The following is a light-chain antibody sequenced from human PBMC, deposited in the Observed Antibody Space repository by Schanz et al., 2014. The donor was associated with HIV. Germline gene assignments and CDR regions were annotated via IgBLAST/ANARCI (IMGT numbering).Light chain of an antibody. J-gene: IGKJ1*01. CDR3: QQYKSSPRT. V-gene: IGKV1-9*01. Sequence: IQLTQSPSSLSASVGDRVTITCRASQGISSYLAWYQQKPGKAPKLLIYAASTLQSGVPSRFSGSGSGTDFTLTISSLQPEDFATYYCQQYKSSPRTFGQGTKVEIK. CDR2: AAS. CDR1: QGISSY.